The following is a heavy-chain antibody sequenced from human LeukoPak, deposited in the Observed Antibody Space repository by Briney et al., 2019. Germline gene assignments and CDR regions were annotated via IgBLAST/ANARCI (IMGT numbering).Heavy chain of an antibody. D-gene: IGHD3-22*01. CDR2: MYYSGSP. CDR1: GGSISSYY. V-gene: IGHV4-59*01. Sequence: SETLSLTCTVSGGSISSYYWSWIRQPPGKGLEWIGYMYYSGSPTYNPSLKSRVTISLDTSKNQFSLKLSSVTAADTAVYYCARAGYDSSGYYYTIFDYWGQGTQVTVSS. CDR3: ARAGYDSSGYYYTIFDY. J-gene: IGHJ4*02.